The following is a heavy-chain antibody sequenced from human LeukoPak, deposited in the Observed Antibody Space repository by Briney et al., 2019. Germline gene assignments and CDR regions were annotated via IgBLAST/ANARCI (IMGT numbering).Heavy chain of an antibody. D-gene: IGHD6-6*01. V-gene: IGHV4-59*12. Sequence: PSETLSLTCTVSGGSISSYDRSWVRQAPGKGLEWIGEIYHSGRTNYNPSLKRRVTISVDKYKKQFSLKLNSVTAADTAVYYCARDPNDEYSSSSQGGYWSQGTLVTVSS. CDR3: ARDPNDEYSSSSQGGY. CDR1: GGSISSYD. J-gene: IGHJ4*02. CDR2: IYHSGRT.